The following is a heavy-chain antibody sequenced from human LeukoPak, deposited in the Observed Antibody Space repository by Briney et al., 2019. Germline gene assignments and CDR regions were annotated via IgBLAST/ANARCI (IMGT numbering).Heavy chain of an antibody. V-gene: IGHV3-30*04. J-gene: IGHJ6*02. D-gene: IGHD3-22*01. CDR2: ISYDGSNK. Sequence: GGSLRLSCAASGFTFSSYAMHWVRQAPGKGLEWVAVISYDGSNKYYADSVEGRFTISRDNSKNTLYLQMNSLRAEDTAVYYCASSPLYYYDSSGYYEGTYYYYGMDVWGQGTTVTVSS. CDR3: ASSPLYYYDSSGYYEGTYYYYGMDV. CDR1: GFTFSSYA.